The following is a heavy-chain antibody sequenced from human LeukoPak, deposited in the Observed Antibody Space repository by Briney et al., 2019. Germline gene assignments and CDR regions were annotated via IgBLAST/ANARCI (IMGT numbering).Heavy chain of an antibody. Sequence: PGGSLRLSCAASGFIFSSYGMHWVRQAPGKGLEWGAVISYDGSNEYYADSGKGRFTISRDNSKKTVYVEMNSVREEETAVYYCAKDQRYGAYPDYWGQGTLVTVSS. CDR2: ISYDGSNE. V-gene: IGHV3-30*18. CDR3: AKDQRYGAYPDY. CDR1: GFIFSSYG. J-gene: IGHJ4*02. D-gene: IGHD4-17*01.